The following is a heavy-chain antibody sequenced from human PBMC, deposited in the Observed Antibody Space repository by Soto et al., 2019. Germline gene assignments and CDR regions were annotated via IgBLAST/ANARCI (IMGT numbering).Heavy chain of an antibody. CDR2: IIPIFGTA. CDR3: ARDGAARPASYYYYGMDV. Sequence: GASVKVSCKASGGTFSSYAISWVRQAPGQGLEWMGGIIPIFGTANYAQKFQGRVTIPADDSTSTAYMELSSLSSEDTAVFYCARDGAARPASYYYYGMDVWGQGTTVTVSS. CDR1: GGTFSSYA. D-gene: IGHD6-6*01. J-gene: IGHJ6*02. V-gene: IGHV1-69*13.